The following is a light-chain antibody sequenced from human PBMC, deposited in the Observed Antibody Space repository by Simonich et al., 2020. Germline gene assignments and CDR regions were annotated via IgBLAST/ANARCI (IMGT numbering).Light chain of an antibody. J-gene: IGKJ3*01. V-gene: IGKV4-1*01. CDR3: QQYYSTPFT. CDR1: QSVLYSSNNKNY. CDR2: WAY. Sequence: DIVMTQSPDSLAVSLGARATINCKSTQSVLYSSNNKNYLAWYQQKPGQPPKLRIYWAYTRESGVPDRFSGSGSGTDFTLTISSLQAEDVAVYYCQQYYSTPFTFGPGTKVDIK.